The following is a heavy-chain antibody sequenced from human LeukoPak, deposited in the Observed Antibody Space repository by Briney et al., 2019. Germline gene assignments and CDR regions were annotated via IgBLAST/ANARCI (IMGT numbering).Heavy chain of an antibody. CDR1: GGSISSYY. D-gene: IGHD4-11*01. CDR2: IYYSGST. V-gene: IGHV4-59*12. Sequence: PSETLSLTCTVSGGSISSYYWSWIRQPPGKGLEWIGYIYYSGSTNYNPSLKSRVTMSVDTSKNQFPLMLSSVTAADTAVYYCARHDYSNYPVFNYWGQGTLVTVSS. CDR3: ARHDYSNYPVFNY. J-gene: IGHJ4*02.